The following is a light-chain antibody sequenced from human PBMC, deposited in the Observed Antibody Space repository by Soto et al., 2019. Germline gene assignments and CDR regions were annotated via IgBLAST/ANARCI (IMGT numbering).Light chain of an antibody. CDR1: QSVNSN. J-gene: IGKJ4*01. Sequence: IVMTQFPATLSVSPGERATLSCRASQSVNSNLAWYQQKPGQAPRLLIFGASTRATGFPARFSGSGSGTEFTLTISSLQSEDFAVYYCQQYNIWPLTFGGGTKVEIK. V-gene: IGKV3-15*01. CDR2: GAS. CDR3: QQYNIWPLT.